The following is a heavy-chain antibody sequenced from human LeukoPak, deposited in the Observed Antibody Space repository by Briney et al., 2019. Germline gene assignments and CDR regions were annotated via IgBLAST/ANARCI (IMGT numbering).Heavy chain of an antibody. CDR2: INPNSGGT. CDR1: GYTFTGYY. J-gene: IGHJ6*03. Sequence: ASVKVSCKASGYTFTGYYMHWVRQAPGQGLEWMGWINPNSGGTNYAQKFQGRVTMTRDTSNSTAYMELSRLRSDDTAVYYCARGPRITIFGVVDYYYMDVWGKGTTVTVSS. D-gene: IGHD3-3*01. CDR3: ARGPRITIFGVVDYYYMDV. V-gene: IGHV1-2*02.